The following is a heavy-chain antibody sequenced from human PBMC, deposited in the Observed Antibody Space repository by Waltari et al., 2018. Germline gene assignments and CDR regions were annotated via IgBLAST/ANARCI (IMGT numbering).Heavy chain of an antibody. V-gene: IGHV4-61*09. CDR2: IYTSGST. Sequence: QVQLQESGPGLVKPSQTLSLTCTVSGGSISSGSYYWSWIRQPAGKGLEWIGYIYTSGSTNYNPSLKSRVTISVDTSKNQFSLKLSSVTAADTAVYYCARVVYYYYGMDVWGQGTTVTVSS. CDR1: GGSISSGSYY. J-gene: IGHJ6*02. CDR3: ARVVYYYYGMDV.